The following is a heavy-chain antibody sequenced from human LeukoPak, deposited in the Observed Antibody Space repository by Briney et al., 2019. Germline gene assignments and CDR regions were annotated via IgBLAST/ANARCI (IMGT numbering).Heavy chain of an antibody. CDR1: GGSISSNY. V-gene: IGHV3-7*01. J-gene: IGHJ4*02. CDR2: IQQDGSEK. D-gene: IGHD3-10*01. CDR3: AREHPTPLIWFGEFGHFDY. Sequence: ETLSLTCTVSGGSISSNYMSWVRQAPGKGLEWVANIQQDGSEKYYVDSVKGRFTISRDNAKNSLYLQMNSLRAEDTAVYYCAREHPTPLIWFGEFGHFDYWGQGTLVTVSS.